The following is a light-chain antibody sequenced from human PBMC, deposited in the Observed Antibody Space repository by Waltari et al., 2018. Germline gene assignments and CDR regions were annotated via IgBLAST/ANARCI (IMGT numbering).Light chain of an antibody. CDR2: DAS. V-gene: IGKV1-33*01. Sequence: DIQMTQYPSSLSASVGDRVTITCQASQDISNYLNWYQQKPGKTPKLLIYDASNLETGVPARFSGSGSGTDFTFTISSLQPEDIATYYCQQYDNLPRTFGGGTKVEIK. J-gene: IGKJ4*01. CDR1: QDISNY. CDR3: QQYDNLPRT.